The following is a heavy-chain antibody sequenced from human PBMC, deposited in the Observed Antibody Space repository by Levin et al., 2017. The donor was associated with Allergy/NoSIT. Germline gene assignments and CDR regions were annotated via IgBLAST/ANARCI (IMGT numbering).Heavy chain of an antibody. V-gene: IGHV3-23*01. CDR2: ISGSGGST. J-gene: IGHJ3*02. Sequence: GESLKISCAASGFTFSSYAMSWVRQAPGKGLEWVSAISGSGGSTYYADSVKGRFTLSRDNSKNTLYLQMNSLRAEDTAVYYCAKALRFLEWLSLDAFDIWGQGTMVTVSS. CDR1: GFTFSSYA. D-gene: IGHD3-3*01. CDR3: AKALRFLEWLSLDAFDI.